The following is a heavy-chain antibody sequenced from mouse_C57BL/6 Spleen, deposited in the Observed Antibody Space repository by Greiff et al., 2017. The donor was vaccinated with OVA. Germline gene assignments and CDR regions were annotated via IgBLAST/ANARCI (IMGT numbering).Heavy chain of an antibody. J-gene: IGHJ4*01. D-gene: IGHD2-1*01. CDR3: ARKDYGNYLYAMDY. Sequence: QVQLQQPGAELVKPGASVKLSCKASGYTFTSYWMQWVKQRPGQGLEWIGEIDPSDSYTNYNQKFKGKATLTVDTSSSTAYMQLSSLTSEDSAVYYCARKDYGNYLYAMDYWGQGTPVTVSS. V-gene: IGHV1-50*01. CDR1: GYTFTSYW. CDR2: IDPSDSYT.